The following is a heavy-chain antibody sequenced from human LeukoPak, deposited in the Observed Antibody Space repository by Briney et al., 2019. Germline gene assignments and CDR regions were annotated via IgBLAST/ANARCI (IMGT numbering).Heavy chain of an antibody. J-gene: IGHJ6*02. D-gene: IGHD2-2*01. V-gene: IGHV6-1*01. Sequence: SQTLSLTCAISGDSVSSNSAAWNWIRQSPSRGLEWLGRTYYRSKWYNDYAVSAKSRITINPDTSKNQFSLQLNSVTPEDTAVYYCAREYCSSTSCYVDYYYGMDVWGQGTTVTVSS. CDR2: TYYRSKWYN. CDR1: GDSVSSNSAA. CDR3: AREYCSSTSCYVDYYYGMDV.